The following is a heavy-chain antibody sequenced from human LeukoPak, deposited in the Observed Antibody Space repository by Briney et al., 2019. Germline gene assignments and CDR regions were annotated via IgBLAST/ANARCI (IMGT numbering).Heavy chain of an antibody. CDR2: ISGSGGSI. V-gene: IGHV3-23*01. CDR3: ARGTITIDYFDY. CDR1: GFTFNNYA. J-gene: IGHJ4*02. Sequence: GGSLRLSCAASGFTFNNYAMSWVRQAPGKGLEWVSGISGSGGSIFYVDSVKGRFTISRDNSKNTLYLQMNSLRAEDTAVYYCARGTITIDYFDYWGQGTLVTVSS. D-gene: IGHD4-11*01.